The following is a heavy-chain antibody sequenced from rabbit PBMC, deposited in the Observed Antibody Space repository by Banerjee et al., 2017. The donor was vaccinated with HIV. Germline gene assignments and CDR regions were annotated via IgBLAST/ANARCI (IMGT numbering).Heavy chain of an antibody. CDR1: GFSFSDRDV. J-gene: IGHJ4*01. Sequence: QEQLEESGRGLVKPEGSLTVTCTASGFSFSDRDVMCWVRQAPGKGLEWIACIDTGDGDTDYANWPKGRFTISKTSSTTVTLQMTGLTAADTATYFCSGYGGYGDIRYFKLWGPGTLVTVS. D-gene: IGHD1-1*01. CDR3: SGYGGYGDIRYFKL. CDR2: IDTGDGDT. V-gene: IGHV1S45*01.